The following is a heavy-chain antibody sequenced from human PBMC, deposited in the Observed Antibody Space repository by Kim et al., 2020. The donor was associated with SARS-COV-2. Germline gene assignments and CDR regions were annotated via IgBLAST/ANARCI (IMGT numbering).Heavy chain of an antibody. D-gene: IGHD3-22*01. J-gene: IGHJ4*02. CDR2: ISNYHGNT. V-gene: IGHV1-18*04. CDR3: ARDHYYQSRGYSGPDY. Sequence: ASVKVSCKASGYSFSTYGISWVRQAPGQGLEWMGWISNYHGNTNYAQKVQDRVTMTTDTSTSTAYMELRGLRSDDTAVYYCARDHYYQSRGYSGPDYWGQGTLVTVSS. CDR1: GYSFSTYG.